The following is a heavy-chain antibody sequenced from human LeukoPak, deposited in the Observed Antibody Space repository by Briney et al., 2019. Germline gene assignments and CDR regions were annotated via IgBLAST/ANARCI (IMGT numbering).Heavy chain of an antibody. D-gene: IGHD5-24*01. J-gene: IGHJ3*02. CDR1: GSSIGAYS. Sequence: SETLSLTCTVSGSSIGAYSWSWIRQPPGKGLEWIGYIYTTGSTHHNPSLKSRVTMSLDRSKNQFSLRLTYVTAADAAVFYCARHRAEMATITDDAFDMWGRGTMVTVSS. CDR3: ARHRAEMATITDDAFDM. V-gene: IGHV4-4*09. CDR2: IYTTGST.